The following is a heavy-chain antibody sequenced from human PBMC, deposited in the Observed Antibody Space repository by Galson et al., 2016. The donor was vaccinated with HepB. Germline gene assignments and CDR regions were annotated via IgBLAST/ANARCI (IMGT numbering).Heavy chain of an antibody. Sequence: SVKVSCKASGYTFTSYGISWVRQAPGQGLEWMGWISGYNGETNYEQKLQGRVTMTTDTSTSTAYMELRSLRSDDTAVYYCARDQKMWVQPWAFDYWGQGTLVTVSS. CDR1: GYTFTSYG. V-gene: IGHV1-18*04. CDR2: ISGYNGET. J-gene: IGHJ4*02. D-gene: IGHD5-18*01. CDR3: ARDQKMWVQPWAFDY.